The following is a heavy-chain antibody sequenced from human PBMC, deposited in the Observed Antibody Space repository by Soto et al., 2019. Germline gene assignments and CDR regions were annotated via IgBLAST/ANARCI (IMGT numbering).Heavy chain of an antibody. CDR2: MFYSGLT. CDR1: GYSVTSSDYY. D-gene: IGHD2-15*01. J-gene: IGHJ6*02. Sequence: WETLSLTCSVSGYSVTSSDYYWAWSRQPPGKGLEWSGSMFYSGLTYYNPSLKSRVTLSVDTSKTQFSVRLNSVTAADTAVYYCAPLSVSLSGPYGIHVWGQGTTVTVSS. V-gene: IGHV4-39*01. CDR3: APLSVSLSGPYGIHV.